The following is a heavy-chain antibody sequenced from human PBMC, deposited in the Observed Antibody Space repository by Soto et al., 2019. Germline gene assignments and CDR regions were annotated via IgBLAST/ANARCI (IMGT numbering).Heavy chain of an antibody. D-gene: IGHD6-19*01. CDR1: GGSISNKY. CDR3: ARALDSSGWYGDDALDI. Sequence: SETLSLTCTVSGGSISNKYWSWIRQPAGKGLEWIGRMSSSGVTNYSPSFKSRVTMSVDISKNQFSLKLSSVTATDAAVYYCARALDSSGWYGDDALDIWGQGTMVT. J-gene: IGHJ3*02. V-gene: IGHV4-4*07. CDR2: MSSSGVT.